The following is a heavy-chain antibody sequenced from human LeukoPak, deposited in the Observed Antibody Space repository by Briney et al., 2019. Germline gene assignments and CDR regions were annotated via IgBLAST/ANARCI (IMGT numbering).Heavy chain of an antibody. Sequence: SGGSLRLSCAASGFTFSSYGMHWVRQAPGKGLEWVAVISYDGSNKYYADSVKGRFTISRDNSKNTLYLQMNSLRAEDTAVYYCAKAGTAKGLDAFDIWGQGTMVTVSS. CDR3: AKAGTAKGLDAFDI. CDR2: ISYDGSNK. CDR1: GFTFSSYG. D-gene: IGHD3-16*01. V-gene: IGHV3-30*18. J-gene: IGHJ3*02.